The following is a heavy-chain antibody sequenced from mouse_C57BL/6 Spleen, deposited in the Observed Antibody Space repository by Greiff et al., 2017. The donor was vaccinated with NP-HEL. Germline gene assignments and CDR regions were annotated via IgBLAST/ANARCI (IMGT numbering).Heavy chain of an antibody. D-gene: IGHD3-2*02. CDR1: GFTFSSYA. CDR3: TRGGSSGYVSPFDY. V-gene: IGHV5-9-1*02. Sequence: EVKLVESGEGLVKPGGSLKLSCAASGFTFSSYAMSWVRQTPEKRLEWVAYISSGGDYIYYADTVKGRFTISRDNARNTLYLQMSSLKSEDTAMYYCTRGGSSGYVSPFDYWGQGTTLTVSS. CDR2: ISSGGDYI. J-gene: IGHJ2*01.